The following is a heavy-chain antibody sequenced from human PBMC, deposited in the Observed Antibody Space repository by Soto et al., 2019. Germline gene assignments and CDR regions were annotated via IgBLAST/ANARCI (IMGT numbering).Heavy chain of an antibody. CDR3: AREGSSFERSGYNSPYWFDP. CDR1: GGSIGNGDYY. J-gene: IGHJ5*02. V-gene: IGHV4-31*03. CDR2: IDYMGNT. D-gene: IGHD5-12*01. Sequence: QVQLQESGPGLVKPSQTLSLTCTVSGGSIGNGDYYWGWIRQHPGRGLEYLGYIDYMGNTNYNPSLKSRVTISVDTSKNQLFLRLTSVTAADTAVYYCAREGSSFERSGYNSPYWFDPWGQGILVTVSS.